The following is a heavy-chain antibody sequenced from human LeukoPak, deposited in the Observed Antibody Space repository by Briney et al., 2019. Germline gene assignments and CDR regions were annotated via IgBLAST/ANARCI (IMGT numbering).Heavy chain of an antibody. Sequence: GGSLRLSCAASGFTFSTYAMGWVRQAPGKGLEWVSAITGSGGDTYYADSVKGRFTISGDNSKNTLCLQMNSLRAEDTALYYCAKDGVGSSGPFSYWGQGTLVTVSS. CDR3: AKDGVGSSGPFSY. J-gene: IGHJ4*02. CDR2: ITGSGGDT. V-gene: IGHV3-23*01. CDR1: GFTFSTYA. D-gene: IGHD6-19*01.